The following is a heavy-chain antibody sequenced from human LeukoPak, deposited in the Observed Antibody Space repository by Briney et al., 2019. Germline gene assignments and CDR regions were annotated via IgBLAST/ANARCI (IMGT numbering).Heavy chain of an antibody. CDR1: GFTFSSYA. CDR2: ISTNGGST. D-gene: IGHD3-22*01. Sequence: PGGSLRLSCAASGFTFSSYAMSWVRQAPGKGLGWVSGISTNGGSTSYADSVKGRFTISRDNPRNTLYMEMNSLRAEDTAVYYCSVMHRYYDGSGYWVQWGQGTLVTVSS. J-gene: IGHJ4*02. V-gene: IGHV3-23*01. CDR3: SVMHRYYDGSGYWVQ.